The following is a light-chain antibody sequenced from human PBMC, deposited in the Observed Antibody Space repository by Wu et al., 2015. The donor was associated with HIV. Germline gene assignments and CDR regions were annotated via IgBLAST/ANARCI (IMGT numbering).Light chain of an antibody. CDR2: GAS. CDR3: QYYGTSPPLT. CDR1: QSVSGDY. J-gene: IGKJ4*01. V-gene: IGKV3-20*01. Sequence: EIVLTQSPGTLSLSPGEGATLSCRASQSVSGDYLGWYQQRRGQAPRLLIYGASNRATGIPDRFSGSGSRTDFTLSISRLEPEDFGVYYCQYYGTSPPLTFGGGTKVEIK.